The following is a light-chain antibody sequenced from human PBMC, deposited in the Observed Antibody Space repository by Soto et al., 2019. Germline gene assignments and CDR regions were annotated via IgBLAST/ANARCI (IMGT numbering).Light chain of an antibody. CDR2: DAS. CDR3: LQRSGWPWT. V-gene: IGKV3-11*01. Sequence: EIVLTQSPATLSLSPGERATLSCRASQSVSSYLAWYQQKPGQAPRLLIYDASNMATDIPARFSGSGSGTDFTLTIRSLEPEDFAVYYCLQRSGWPWTFGQGTKVEIK. J-gene: IGKJ1*01. CDR1: QSVSSY.